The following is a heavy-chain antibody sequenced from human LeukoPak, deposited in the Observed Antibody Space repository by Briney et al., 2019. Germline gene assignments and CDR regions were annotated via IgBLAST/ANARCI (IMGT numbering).Heavy chain of an antibody. Sequence: PGGSLRLSCAASGFTFDDYAMHWVRHAPGKGLEWVSGISWNSGSIGYADSVKGRFTISRDNAKNSLYLQMNSLRAEDTALYYCARDWQLDDFDYWGQGTLVTVSS. V-gene: IGHV3-9*01. CDR1: GFTFDDYA. CDR2: ISWNSGSI. CDR3: ARDWQLDDFDY. J-gene: IGHJ4*02. D-gene: IGHD6-6*01.